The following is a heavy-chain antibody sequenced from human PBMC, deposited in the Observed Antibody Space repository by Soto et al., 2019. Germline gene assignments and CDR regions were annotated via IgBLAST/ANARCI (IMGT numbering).Heavy chain of an antibody. J-gene: IGHJ4*02. CDR3: ARVSGYSNMCLDY. D-gene: IGHD4-4*01. CDR1: GFSFSSYW. CDR2: IDTDGSVI. Sequence: EVQLVESGGGLVQPGGSLRLSCAASGFSFSSYWMHWVRQVPGKGLVWVARIDTDGSVITYADSVKGRLTISRDNAKNTLYLQMTSLRAEDMATYYCARVSGYSNMCLDYWGQGTLVTVSS. V-gene: IGHV3-74*01.